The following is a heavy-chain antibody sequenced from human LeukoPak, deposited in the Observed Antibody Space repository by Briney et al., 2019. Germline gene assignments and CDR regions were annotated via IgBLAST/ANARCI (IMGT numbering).Heavy chain of an antibody. V-gene: IGHV3-21*01. CDR2: ISSSSSYI. CDR1: GFTFSSYS. J-gene: IGHJ4*02. Sequence: PGGSLRLSCAASGFTFSSYSMNWVRQAPGKGLEWVSSISSSSSYIYYADSVRGRFTISRDNAKNSLYLQMNSLRAEDTAVYYCARAPRPSITMTDYWGQGTLVTVSS. D-gene: IGHD3-22*01. CDR3: ARAPRPSITMTDY.